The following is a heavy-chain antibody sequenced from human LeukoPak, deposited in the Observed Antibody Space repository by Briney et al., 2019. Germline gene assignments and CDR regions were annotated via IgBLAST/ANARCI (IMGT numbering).Heavy chain of an antibody. CDR1: GSSFTSYW. V-gene: IGHV5-10-1*01. D-gene: IGHD2-15*01. CDR3: ARHLVVVAATVSRWFDP. Sequence: GASLRISCKGSGSSFTSYWISWVRPMPGKGLEWMGRIDPSDSYTNYSPSFQGHVTISADKSISTAYLQWSSLKASDTAMYYCARHLVVVAATVSRWFDPWGQGTLVTVSS. J-gene: IGHJ5*02. CDR2: IDPSDSYT.